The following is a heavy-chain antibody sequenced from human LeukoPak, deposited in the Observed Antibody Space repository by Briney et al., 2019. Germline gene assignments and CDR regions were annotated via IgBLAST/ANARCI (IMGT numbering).Heavy chain of an antibody. J-gene: IGHJ5*02. D-gene: IGHD3-3*01. V-gene: IGHV4-4*07. CDR2: IYTSGST. Sequence: SETLSLTCTVSGGSISSYYWSWIRQPAGKGLEWIGRIYTSGSTNYNPSLKSRVTMSVDTSKNQFSLKLSSVTAADTAVYYCARDFSGYDFWSGYYTGFENNWFDPWGREPWSPSPQ. CDR3: ARDFSGYDFWSGYYTGFENNWFDP. CDR1: GGSISSYY.